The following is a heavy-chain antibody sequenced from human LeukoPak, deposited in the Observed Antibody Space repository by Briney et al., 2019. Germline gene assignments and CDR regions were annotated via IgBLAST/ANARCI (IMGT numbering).Heavy chain of an antibody. J-gene: IGHJ4*02. Sequence: AGGSLRPSCTASGFTFGDYAMSWFRQAPGKGLEWVGFIRSKAYGGTTEYAASVKGRFTISRDDSKSIAYLQMNSLKTEDTAVYYCTRDVERIAAAGTFDYWGQGTLVTVSS. V-gene: IGHV3-49*03. CDR3: TRDVERIAAAGTFDY. CDR1: GFTFGDYA. D-gene: IGHD6-13*01. CDR2: IRSKAYGGTT.